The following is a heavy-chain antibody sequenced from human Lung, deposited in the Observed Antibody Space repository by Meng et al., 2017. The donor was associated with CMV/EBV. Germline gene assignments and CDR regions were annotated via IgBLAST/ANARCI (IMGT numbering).Heavy chain of an antibody. CDR3: SSPTTLSRSVDF. V-gene: IGHV3-49*04. J-gene: IGHJ4*02. CDR2: IRTRGYGATT. Sequence: GESXKISCAASGFMFRDYPMTWVRQAPGRGLEWVALIRTRGYGATTEYAASVKGRFTVSRDDSNSIVYLQMNSLKTEDTAVYFCSSPTTLSRSVDFWGQGTLVPVSS. D-gene: IGHD4-11*01. CDR1: GFMFRDYP.